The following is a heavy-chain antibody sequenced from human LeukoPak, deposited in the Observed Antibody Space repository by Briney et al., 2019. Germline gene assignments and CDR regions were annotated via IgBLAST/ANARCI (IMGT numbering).Heavy chain of an antibody. Sequence: GGSLRLSCVLSSLTFQSYFIHWVRQARGKGLEWVAVMSIDGSKTFYLDSVKGRFTTFRDNSKKTVFLQMNSLRTEDTAVYYCARGKTDQQGWLEYYYYLDVWGTGTTVTVSS. V-gene: IGHV3-30*03. CDR3: ARGKTDQQGWLEYYYYLDV. J-gene: IGHJ6*03. CDR1: SLTFQSYF. CDR2: MSIDGSKT. D-gene: IGHD6-19*01.